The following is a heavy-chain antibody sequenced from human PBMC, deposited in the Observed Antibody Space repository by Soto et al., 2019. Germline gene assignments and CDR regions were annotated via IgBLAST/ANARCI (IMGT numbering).Heavy chain of an antibody. V-gene: IGHV4-30-4*01. J-gene: IGHJ3*02. Sequence: PSETLSLTCTVSGGSISSGDYYWSWIRQPPGKGLEWIGYIYYSGSTYYNPSLKSRVTISVDTSKNQFSLKLSSVTAADTAVYYCARYSGSYRPAFDIWGQGTMVTVSS. CDR2: IYYSGST. D-gene: IGHD1-26*01. CDR1: GGSISSGDYY. CDR3: ARYSGSYRPAFDI.